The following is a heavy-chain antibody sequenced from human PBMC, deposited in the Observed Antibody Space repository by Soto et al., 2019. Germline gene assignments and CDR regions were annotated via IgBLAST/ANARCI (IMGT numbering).Heavy chain of an antibody. CDR3: VKIAWPLVVIAADSSGMDV. V-gene: IGHV3-23*01. CDR2: ISGSGGST. CDR1: GFTFSSYA. Sequence: GGSLRLSCAASGFTFSSYAMSWVRQAPRKGLEWVSAISGSGGSTYYADYVKGRFTISRDNSKKTLYQQMNSLRSEDTAVYYCVKIAWPLVVIAADSSGMDVWGQGTTVTVSS. J-gene: IGHJ6*02. D-gene: IGHD3-22*01.